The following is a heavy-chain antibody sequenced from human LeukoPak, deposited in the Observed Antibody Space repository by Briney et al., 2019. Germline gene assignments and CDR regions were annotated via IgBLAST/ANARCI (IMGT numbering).Heavy chain of an antibody. D-gene: IGHD6-19*01. CDR3: ASKLAGATYYFDY. CDR2: ISGSAIYT. Sequence: PGGSLRLSCAASGFGFSTFDMTWVRQAPGKGLEWVSSISGSAIYTFTADSLKGRFSISRDNSQNILYLQMYSLRAEDTAIYFCASKLAGATYYFDYWAQGTLVTVSS. CDR1: GFGFSTFD. V-gene: IGHV3-23*01. J-gene: IGHJ4*02.